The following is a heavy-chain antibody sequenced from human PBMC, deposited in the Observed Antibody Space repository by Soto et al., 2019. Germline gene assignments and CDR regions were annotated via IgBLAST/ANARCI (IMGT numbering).Heavy chain of an antibody. CDR3: ASVLRFLEWLPPTYYYYYYMDV. Sequence: SETLSLTCTVSGGSISSSSYYWGWIRQPPGKGLEWIGSIYYSGSTYYNPSLKSRVAISVDTSKNQFSLKLSALTAADTAVYYCASVLRFLEWLPPTYYYYYYMDVWGKGTTVTVSS. J-gene: IGHJ6*03. V-gene: IGHV4-39*01. CDR2: IYYSGST. CDR1: GGSISSSSYY. D-gene: IGHD3-3*01.